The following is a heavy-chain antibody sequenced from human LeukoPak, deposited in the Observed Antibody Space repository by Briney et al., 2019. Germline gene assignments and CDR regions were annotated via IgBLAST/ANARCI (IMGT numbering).Heavy chain of an antibody. J-gene: IGHJ6*02. CDR2: ISGSGGST. Sequence: GGSLRLSCAASGFTFSSYAMSWVRQAPGKGLEWVSAISGSGGSTYYADSVKGRFTISRDNSKNTLYLQMNSLRAEDTAVYYCVQLANYYYYGMDVWGQGPTVTVSS. D-gene: IGHD5-18*01. V-gene: IGHV3-23*01. CDR3: VQLANYYYYGMDV. CDR1: GFTFSSYA.